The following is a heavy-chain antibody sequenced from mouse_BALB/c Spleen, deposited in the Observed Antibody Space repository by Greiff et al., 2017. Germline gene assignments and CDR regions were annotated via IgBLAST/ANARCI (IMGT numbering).Heavy chain of an antibody. Sequence: EVKLMESGGDLVKPGGSLKLSCAASGFTFSSYGMSWVRQTPDKRLEWVATISSGGSYTYYPDSVKGRFTITRDNAKNTQYLQMSSLKSEDTAMYYCARQGLRDAMDYWGQGTSVTVSS. J-gene: IGHJ4*01. CDR3: ARQGLRDAMDY. D-gene: IGHD1-1*01. CDR1: GFTFSSYG. V-gene: IGHV5-6*01. CDR2: ISSGGSYT.